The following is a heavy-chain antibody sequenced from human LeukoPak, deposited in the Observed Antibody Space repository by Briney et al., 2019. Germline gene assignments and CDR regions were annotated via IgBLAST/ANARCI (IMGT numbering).Heavy chain of an antibody. CDR1: GYIFSHYG. D-gene: IGHD2-8*01. V-gene: IGHV3-33*07. J-gene: IGHJ6*03. CDR2: IWADGNKK. Sequence: GGSLRLSCTSSGYIFSHYGMYWVRQAPGKGLEWVAVIWADGNKKYAADSVKGRFAISRDNSRNILYLQMSSLRAEDTAIYYCARDSTNSNYYMDVWGKGISVTVSS. CDR3: ARDSTNSNYYMDV.